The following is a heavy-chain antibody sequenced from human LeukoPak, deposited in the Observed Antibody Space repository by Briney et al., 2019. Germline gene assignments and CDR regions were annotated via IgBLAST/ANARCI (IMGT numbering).Heavy chain of an antibody. Sequence: ASVKVSCKASGYTFTGNYIHWVRQAPGQGLEWMGWINPYNGGTNHAQKFQGRVTMTRDTSISTAYMELGRLRSDDTAVYYCATPRGAYYDSLLWGQGTLVTVSS. D-gene: IGHD3-9*01. V-gene: IGHV1-2*02. CDR2: INPYNGGT. J-gene: IGHJ4*02. CDR1: GYTFTGNY. CDR3: ATPRGAYYDSLL.